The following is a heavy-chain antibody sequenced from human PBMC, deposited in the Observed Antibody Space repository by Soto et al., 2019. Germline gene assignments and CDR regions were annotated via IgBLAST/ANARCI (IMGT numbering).Heavy chain of an antibody. Sequence: EVQLSESGGGLVQPVGSLRLSCEASVLTFSSYSMGWVRQDPGKGLEWVSAISGRGDSTYHADSVRGRFTISRDNAKNTLYLQTSSMRAEDTANYFCAKRARSYAGEFDNWGQGTQVTVSS. CDR3: AKRARSYAGEFDN. V-gene: IGHV3-23*01. CDR1: VLTFSSYS. J-gene: IGHJ4*02. CDR2: ISGRGDST. D-gene: IGHD1-1*01.